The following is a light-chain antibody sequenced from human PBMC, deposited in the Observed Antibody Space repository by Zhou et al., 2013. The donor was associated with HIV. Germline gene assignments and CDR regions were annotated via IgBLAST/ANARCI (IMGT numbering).Light chain of an antibody. Sequence: SYVLTQPPSVSVAPGQTATITCGGNNIGSKSVHWYQQKPGQAPVLVVYGDSDRPSGIPERFSGSNSGNTATLTINRVEGGDEADYYCQVWDSQSDHYVFGTGTKVVVL. CDR2: GDS. CDR1: NIGSKS. J-gene: IGLJ1*01. CDR3: QVWDSQSDHYV. V-gene: IGLV3-21*02.